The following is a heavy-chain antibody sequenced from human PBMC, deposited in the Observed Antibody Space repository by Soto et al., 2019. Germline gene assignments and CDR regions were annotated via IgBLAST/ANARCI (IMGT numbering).Heavy chain of an antibody. Sequence: PSETLSLTCTVSGGSISSGGYYWSWIRQHPGKGLEWIGYIYYSGSTYYNPSLKSRVTISVDTSKNQFSLKLSSVTAADTAVYYCVVVVADLPDYWGQGTLVTVSS. V-gene: IGHV4-39*01. CDR1: GGSISSGGYY. CDR2: IYYSGST. D-gene: IGHD2-15*01. J-gene: IGHJ4*02. CDR3: VVVVADLPDY.